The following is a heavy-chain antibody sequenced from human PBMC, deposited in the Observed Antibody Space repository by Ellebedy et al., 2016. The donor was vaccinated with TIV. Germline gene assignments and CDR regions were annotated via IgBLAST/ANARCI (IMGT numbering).Heavy chain of an antibody. V-gene: IGHV3-74*01. D-gene: IGHD6-13*01. Sequence: GESLKISCAASGFTFSSYWMHWVRQAPGKGLVWVSRINSDGSSTSYADSVKGRFTISRDNAKNTLYLQMNSLRAEDTAVYYCAIAAAGLPSLLDYWGQGTLVTVSS. J-gene: IGHJ4*02. CDR3: AIAAAGLPSLLDY. CDR2: INSDGSST. CDR1: GFTFSSYW.